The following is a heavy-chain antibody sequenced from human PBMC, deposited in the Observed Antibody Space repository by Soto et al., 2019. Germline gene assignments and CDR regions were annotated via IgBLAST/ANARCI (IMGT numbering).Heavy chain of an antibody. CDR1: GFTFSTYW. V-gene: IGHV3-7*01. CDR2: LNQDGSEK. J-gene: IGHJ4*02. CDR3: ARYCRSTTCSF. Sequence: EEQLVESGGGLVQPGGSLRLSCAASGFTFSTYWISWVRQAPGKGLEWVANLNQDGSEKYYVDSVKGRFTISRDNAKNSLYLQMNSLRAEDTAVYYCARYCRSTTCSFWGQGTLVTVSS. D-gene: IGHD2-2*01.